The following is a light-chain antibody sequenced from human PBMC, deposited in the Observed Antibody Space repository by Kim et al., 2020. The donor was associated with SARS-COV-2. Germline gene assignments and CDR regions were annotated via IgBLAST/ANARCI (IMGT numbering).Light chain of an antibody. CDR2: AND. J-gene: IGLJ3*02. CDR3: ATWDDSLNAWV. V-gene: IGLV1-44*01. CDR1: NSNNGSNT. Sequence: GQGMTSSVSGGNSNNGSNTLNWYQQVRGPAPKLLIYANDRRPSGVPDRFSVSQSGTSASLAISGLQSEDEADYYCATWDDSLNAWVFGGGTQLTVL.